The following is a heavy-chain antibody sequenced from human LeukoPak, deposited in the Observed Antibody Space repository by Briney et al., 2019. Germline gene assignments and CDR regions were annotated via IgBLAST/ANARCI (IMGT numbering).Heavy chain of an antibody. CDR3: AKVGHDSSGYWA. J-gene: IGHJ5*02. V-gene: IGHV3-43*01. CDR2: ISWDGYST. D-gene: IGHD3-22*01. CDR1: GFTFKDYT. Sequence: PGGSLRLSCAASGFTFKDYTMHWVRQAPGKGLEWVSLISWDGYSTYYADSVKGRFTISRDNSKNSLYLQMNSLRAEDTALYYCAKVGHDSSGYWAWGQGTLVTVSS.